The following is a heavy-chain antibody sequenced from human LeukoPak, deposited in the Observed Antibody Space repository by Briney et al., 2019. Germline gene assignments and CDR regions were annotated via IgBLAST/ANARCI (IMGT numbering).Heavy chain of an antibody. Sequence: GGSLRLSCAASGFSFSNYAVSWVRQAPGKGLEWVSAISGSGGNRYYADSVKGRFTISRDNSKNTLYLQINSLRAEDTAVYYCAKDVRFSDYDWGYHFDYWGQGTLVTVSS. CDR2: ISGSGGNR. CDR3: AKDVRFSDYDWGYHFDY. J-gene: IGHJ4*02. D-gene: IGHD5-12*01. V-gene: IGHV3-23*01. CDR1: GFSFSNYA.